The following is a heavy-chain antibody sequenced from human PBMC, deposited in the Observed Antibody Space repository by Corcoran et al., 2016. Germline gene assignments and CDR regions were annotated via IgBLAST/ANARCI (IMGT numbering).Heavy chain of an antibody. D-gene: IGHD3-22*01. CDR1: GGSISSGGYY. CDR2: IYYSGST. V-gene: IGHV4-31*03. Sequence: QVQLQESGPGLVKPSQTLSLTCTVSGGSISSGGYYWSWIRQHPGKGLEWIGYIYYSGSTYYNPSLKSRVTISVDTSKNQFSLKLSSVTAADTAVYYCARDGVTYYYDSKDAFDIWGQGTMVTVSS. J-gene: IGHJ3*02. CDR3: ARDGVTYYYDSKDAFDI.